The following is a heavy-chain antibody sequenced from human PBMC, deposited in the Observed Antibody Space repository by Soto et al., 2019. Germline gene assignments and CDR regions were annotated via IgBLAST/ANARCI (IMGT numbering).Heavy chain of an antibody. CDR1: GFTFNNNA. J-gene: IGHJ4*02. CDR2: ISGGGDTT. CDR3: AKARGGSGILTPRVDF. V-gene: IGHV3-23*01. D-gene: IGHD3-10*01. Sequence: EVQLLESGGGLVQPGGSLRLSCAASGFTFNNNAMTWVRQAPGKGVEWVSAISGGGDTTSYADSVKGQFTVSRDGSKNTLYLQMRSLRAEATALYYCAKARGGSGILTPRVDFWGQGTLVTVSS.